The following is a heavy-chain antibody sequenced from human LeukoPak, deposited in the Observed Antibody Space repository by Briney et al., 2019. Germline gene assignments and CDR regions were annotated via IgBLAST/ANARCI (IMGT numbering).Heavy chain of an antibody. CDR1: GGTFSSYA. V-gene: IGHV1-69*01. J-gene: IGHJ4*02. D-gene: IGHD3-16*01. CDR2: IIPIFGTA. Sequence: SVKVSCKASGGTFSSYAISWVRQAPGQGLEWMGGIIPIFGTANYAQKFQGRVAITADESTSTAYMELSSLRSEDTAVYYCARDHDDKDSYYFDYWGQGTLVTVSS. CDR3: ARDHDDKDSYYFDY.